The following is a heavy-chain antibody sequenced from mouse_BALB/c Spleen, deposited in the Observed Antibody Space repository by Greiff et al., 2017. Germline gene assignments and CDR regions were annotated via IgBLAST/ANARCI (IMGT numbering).Heavy chain of an antibody. D-gene: IGHD1-1*01. Sequence: EVKVEESGPGLVKPSQSLSLTCTVTGYSITSDYAWNWIRQFPGNKLEWMGYISYSGSTSYNPSLKSRISITRDTSKNQFFLQLNSVTTEDTATYYCARDYGSSYAYAMDYWGQGTSVTVSS. CDR3: ARDYGSSYAYAMDY. CDR2: ISYSGST. J-gene: IGHJ4*01. V-gene: IGHV3-2*02. CDR1: GYSITSDYA.